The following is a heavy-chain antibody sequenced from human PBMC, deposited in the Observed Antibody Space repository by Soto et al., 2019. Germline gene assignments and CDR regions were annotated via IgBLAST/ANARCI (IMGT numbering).Heavy chain of an antibody. CDR3: ARVADV. V-gene: IGHV4-30-2*01. Sequence: SETLSLTCAVSGGSMSSGGYSWSWIRQPPGKGLEWIGYIYHNGSPYYNPSLKSRVTISVDRSKNQFSLKLSSVTAADTAVYYCARVADVWGQGTTVTVSS. CDR2: IYHNGSP. CDR1: GGSMSSGGYS. J-gene: IGHJ6*02.